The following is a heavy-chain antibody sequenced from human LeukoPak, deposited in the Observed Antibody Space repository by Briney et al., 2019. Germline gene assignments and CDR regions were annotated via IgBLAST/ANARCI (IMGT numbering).Heavy chain of an antibody. V-gene: IGHV5-10-1*01. D-gene: IGHD3-9*01. J-gene: IGHJ5*02. CDR2: IDPSDSYT. Sequence: GESLRISCKGSGYSFTSYWISWVRQMPGKGLEWMGRIDPSDSYTNYSPSFQGHVTISADKSISTAYLQWSSLKASDTAMYYCARQMGIYDILTGYYKGWFDPWGQGTLVTVSS. CDR1: GYSFTSYW. CDR3: ARQMGIYDILTGYYKGWFDP.